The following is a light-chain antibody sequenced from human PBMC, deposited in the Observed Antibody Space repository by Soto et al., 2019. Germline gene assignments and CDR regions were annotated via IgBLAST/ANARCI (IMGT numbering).Light chain of an antibody. Sequence: EMGMTRSPATLLFPQGKGATPSSGASQRFGTNLACSHKKPGQPPRLLIYGASTRATGIPARFSGSGSGTEFTLTISSLQSEDFAVYYCQQYNNWPLTFGQGTKLEIK. CDR1: QRFGTN. CDR2: GAS. CDR3: QQYNNWPLT. V-gene: IGKV3-15*01. J-gene: IGKJ2*01.